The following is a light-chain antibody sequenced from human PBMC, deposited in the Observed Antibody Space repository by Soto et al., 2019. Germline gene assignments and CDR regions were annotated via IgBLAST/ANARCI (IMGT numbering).Light chain of an antibody. CDR3: QHYNNWPPWT. V-gene: IGKV3-15*01. CDR2: GAS. J-gene: IGKJ1*01. CDR1: QSVSTT. Sequence: EIVMTQSPATLSVSPGERATLSCRASQSVSTTLAWYQQKPGQAPRLLIYGASTRATGIPARFSGSGSGTEFTLTISSLQSEDFEVYYCQHYNNWPPWTFGQGTKVEIK.